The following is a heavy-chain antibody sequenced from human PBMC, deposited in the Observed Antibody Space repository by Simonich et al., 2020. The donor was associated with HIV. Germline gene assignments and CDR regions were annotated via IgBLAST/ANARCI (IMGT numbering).Heavy chain of an antibody. CDR1: GFTFSSYA. V-gene: IGHV3-23*01. Sequence: EVQLLESGGGLVQPGGSLRLSCAASGFTFSSYAMSWVRQAPGKGLGWVSAISGRGGSTYYAESVKGRFTISRDNSKNTLYLQMNSLRAEDTAVYYCAKDRYYNFWSGYYDYWGQGTLVTVSS. J-gene: IGHJ4*02. D-gene: IGHD3-3*01. CDR2: ISGRGGST. CDR3: AKDRYYNFWSGYYDY.